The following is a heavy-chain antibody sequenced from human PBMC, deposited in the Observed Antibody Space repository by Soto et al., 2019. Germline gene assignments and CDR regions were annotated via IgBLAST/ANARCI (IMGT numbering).Heavy chain of an antibody. J-gene: IGHJ4*02. V-gene: IGHV4-34*01. CDR2: VNHRGST. D-gene: IGHD2-15*01. CDR3: ARAARPRTQIVVTPATSNYFDY. CDR1: VGSFSDYS. Sequence: SETLSLTCAVYVGSFSDYSWTWVRQPPGKGLEWIGEVNHRGSTNSNPSLKSRVTMSVDTSKNQFSLKLRYVTAADTAVYFCARAARPRTQIVVTPATSNYFDYWGQGILVTVSS.